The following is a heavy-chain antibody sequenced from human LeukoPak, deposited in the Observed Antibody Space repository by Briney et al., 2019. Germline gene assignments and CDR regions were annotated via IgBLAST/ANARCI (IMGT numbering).Heavy chain of an antibody. J-gene: IGHJ6*03. V-gene: IGHV4-59*11. CDR3: ARVGRSSSWYLNYYYYYYMDV. D-gene: IGHD6-13*01. CDR2: IYYSGST. CDR1: GGSISSHY. Sequence: SETLSLTCTVSGGSISSHYWSWIRQPPGKGLEWIGYIYYSGSTNYNPSLKSRATISVDTSKNQFSLKLSSVTAADTAVYYCARVGRSSSWYLNYYYYYYMDVWGKGTTVTVSS.